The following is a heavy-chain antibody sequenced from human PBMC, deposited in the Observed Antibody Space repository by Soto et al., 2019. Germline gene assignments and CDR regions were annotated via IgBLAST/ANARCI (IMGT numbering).Heavy chain of an antibody. Sequence: SETLSLTCAVYGGSFSGYYWSWIRQPPGKGLEWIGEINHSGSTNYNPSLKSRVTISVDASKNQFSLKLSSVTAADTAVYYCASTISSSFDPWCQGTLVTVSS. CDR2: INHSGST. J-gene: IGHJ5*02. CDR1: GGSFSGYY. V-gene: IGHV4-34*01. D-gene: IGHD6-13*01. CDR3: ASTISSSFDP.